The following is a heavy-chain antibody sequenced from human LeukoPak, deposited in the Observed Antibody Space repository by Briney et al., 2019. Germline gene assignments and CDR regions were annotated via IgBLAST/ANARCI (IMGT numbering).Heavy chain of an antibody. J-gene: IGHJ4*02. Sequence: GGSLRLSCAASGFSFNDAWMSWVRQAPGKGLEWVGRIKCKTDGGTTDYAAPVKGRFTISRDNSKNTLYLQMNSLRAEDTAVYYCATGGEYYDTGGYGHDHWGQGTLVSVSS. V-gene: IGHV3-15*01. CDR2: IKCKTDGGTT. CDR3: ATGGEYYDTGGYGHDH. D-gene: IGHD3-22*01. CDR1: GFSFNDAW.